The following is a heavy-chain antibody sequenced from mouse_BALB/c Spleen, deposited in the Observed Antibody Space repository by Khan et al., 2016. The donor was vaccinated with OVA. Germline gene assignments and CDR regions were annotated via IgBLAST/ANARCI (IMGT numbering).Heavy chain of an antibody. CDR3: ARDGSRYNYAMDY. Sequence: EVQLQESGPGLVKPSQSLSLTCTVTGYSITRDYAWNWIRQFPGNKLEWMGYISYCGSTNYNPSLKSRISITRDTSKNQFFLQLNSVTTEDTATYYCARDGSRYNYAMDYWGQGTSVTVSS. J-gene: IGHJ4*01. CDR1: GYSITRDYA. V-gene: IGHV3-2*02. CDR2: ISYCGST. D-gene: IGHD2-3*01.